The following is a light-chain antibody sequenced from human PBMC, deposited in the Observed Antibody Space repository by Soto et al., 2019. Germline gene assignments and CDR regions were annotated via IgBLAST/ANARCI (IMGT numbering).Light chain of an antibody. Sequence: QSVLTQPPSVSGAPGQRVTISCTGSSSNIGAGYDVHWYQQLPGTAPKLLIYGNSNRPSGVPDRFSGSKSGTSASLAITGLQVEDEAVYYGQSYDRSLSYVFGTGTKVTV. CDR3: QSYDRSLSYV. V-gene: IGLV1-40*01. J-gene: IGLJ1*01. CDR2: GNS. CDR1: SSNIGAGYD.